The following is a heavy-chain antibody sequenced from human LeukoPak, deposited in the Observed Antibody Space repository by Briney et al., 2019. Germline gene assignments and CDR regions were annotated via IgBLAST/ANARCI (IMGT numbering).Heavy chain of an antibody. CDR3: AREEYSSSWPHFDY. D-gene: IGHD6-13*01. J-gene: IGHJ4*02. V-gene: IGHV3-30-3*01. CDR1: GFTFSSYA. CDR2: ISYDGSNK. Sequence: GGSLRLSCAASGFTFSSYAMHWVRQAPGKGLEWVAVISYDGSNKYYADSVKGRFTISRDNSKNTLYPQMNSLRAEDTAVYYCAREEYSSSWPHFDYWGQGTLVTVSS.